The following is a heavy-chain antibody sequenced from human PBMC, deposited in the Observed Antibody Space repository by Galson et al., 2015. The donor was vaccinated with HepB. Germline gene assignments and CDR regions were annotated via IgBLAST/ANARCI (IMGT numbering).Heavy chain of an antibody. CDR1: GGSISSSSYY. D-gene: IGHD5-18*01. Sequence: LSLTCTVSGGSISSSSYYWGWIRQPPGKGLEWIGSIYYSGSTYYNPSLKSRVTISVDTSKNQFSLKLSSVTAADTAVYYCARDLTSGYSYGYIGAFDIWGQGTMVTVSS. CDR3: ARDLTSGYSYGYIGAFDI. CDR2: IYYSGST. V-gene: IGHV4-39*07. J-gene: IGHJ3*02.